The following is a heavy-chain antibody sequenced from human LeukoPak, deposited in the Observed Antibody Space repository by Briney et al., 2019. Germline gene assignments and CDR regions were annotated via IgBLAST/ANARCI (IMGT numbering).Heavy chain of an antibody. J-gene: IGHJ4*02. V-gene: IGHV4-4*07. Sequence: SETLSLTCTVSGGSISSYYWSWTRQPAGKGLEWIGRIYTSGSTNYNPSLKSRVTMSVDTSKNQFSLKLSSVTAADTAVYYCARDTYYYDSSGYYRLDYWGQGTLVTVSS. CDR2: IYTSGST. CDR3: ARDTYYYDSSGYYRLDY. D-gene: IGHD3-22*01. CDR1: GGSISSYY.